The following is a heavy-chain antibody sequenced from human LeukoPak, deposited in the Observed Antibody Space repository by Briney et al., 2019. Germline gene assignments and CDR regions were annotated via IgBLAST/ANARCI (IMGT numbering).Heavy chain of an antibody. V-gene: IGHV3-7*01. CDR2: IKQDGSEK. Sequence: GGLRLSCAASGFSFSTYWMTWVRQAPGKGLEWVANIKQDGSEKYYVDSVKGRLTIFRDNARNSLYLQMNSLRAEETAVYYCASMGRGYNSRWYFDLWGRGTLVTVSS. J-gene: IGHJ2*01. CDR3: ASMGRGYNSRWYFDL. CDR1: GFSFSTYW. D-gene: IGHD3-22*01.